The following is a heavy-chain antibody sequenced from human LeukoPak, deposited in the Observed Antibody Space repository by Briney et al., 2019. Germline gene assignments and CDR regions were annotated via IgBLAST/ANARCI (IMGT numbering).Heavy chain of an antibody. D-gene: IGHD2-15*01. Sequence: PGGSLRLSCAASGFTFSNAWMSWVRQAPGKGLEWVGRIKSKTDGGTTDYAAPVKGRFTISRDDSKNTLYLQMNSLKTEDTAVYYCTREFLRWQPGNGDYWGQGTLVTVSS. J-gene: IGHJ4*02. CDR3: TREFLRWQPGNGDY. CDR2: IKSKTDGGTT. V-gene: IGHV3-15*01. CDR1: GFTFSNAW.